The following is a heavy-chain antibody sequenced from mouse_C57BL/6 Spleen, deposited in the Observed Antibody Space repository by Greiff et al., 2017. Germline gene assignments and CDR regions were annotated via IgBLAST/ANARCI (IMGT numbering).Heavy chain of an antibody. Sequence: QVQLQQSGPELVQPGASVKISCKASGYAFSSSWMNWVKQRPGKGLEWIGRLYPGDGDTNYNGNFKGKATLTADKSASTADMQLSSLTTEDSAVYFCAMSGTNDWGKGTTLTVSS. V-gene: IGHV1-82*01. J-gene: IGHJ2*01. D-gene: IGHD4-1*01. CDR2: LYPGDGDT. CDR3: AMSGTND. CDR1: GYAFSSSW.